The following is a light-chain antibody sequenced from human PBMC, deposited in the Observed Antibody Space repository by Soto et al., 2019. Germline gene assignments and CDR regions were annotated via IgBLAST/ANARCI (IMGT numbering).Light chain of an antibody. Sequence: EIVLTQSPGTLSLSPGERATLSCRARQSVSSSYLAWYQQKPGQAPRLLIYGASSRATGIPDRFSGSGSGTDLTLTISRLEPEDFAVYYCQQYGRSYTFGQGTKLEIK. CDR1: QSVSSSY. CDR3: QQYGRSYT. CDR2: GAS. J-gene: IGKJ2*01. V-gene: IGKV3-20*01.